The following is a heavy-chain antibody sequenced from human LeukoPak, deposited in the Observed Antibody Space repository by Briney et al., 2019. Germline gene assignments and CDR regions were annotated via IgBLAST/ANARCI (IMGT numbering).Heavy chain of an antibody. V-gene: IGHV4-34*01. J-gene: IGHJ4*02. D-gene: IGHD4-23*01. CDR1: GGSFSGYY. CDR2: INHSGTT. Sequence: PSETLSLTCAVYGGSFSGYYWSWIRQPPGKGLEWIGEINHSGTTNYNPSLKSRVTMSVDTSKNQFSLKLSSVTAADTAVYYCARNREVTLRPFDYWGQGTLVTVSS. CDR3: ARNREVTLRPFDY.